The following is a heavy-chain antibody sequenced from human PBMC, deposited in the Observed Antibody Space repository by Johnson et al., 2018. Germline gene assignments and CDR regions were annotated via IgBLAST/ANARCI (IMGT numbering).Heavy chain of an antibody. CDR3: AREGYCSGGSCYSA. D-gene: IGHD2-15*01. CDR1: GGSISGSNYY. Sequence: QVQLQESGPGLVKPSETLSLTCTVSGGSISGSNYYWGWIRQPPGTGLECIGRIYYSGSTYYNPSLKSRVTISVDTSKNQFSLKLSSVTAADTAVYYCAREGYCSGGSCYSAWGQGTLVTVSS. J-gene: IGHJ1*01. CDR2: IYYSGST. V-gene: IGHV4-39*07.